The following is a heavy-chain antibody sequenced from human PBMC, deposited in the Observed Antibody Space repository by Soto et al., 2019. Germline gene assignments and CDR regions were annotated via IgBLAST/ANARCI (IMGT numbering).Heavy chain of an antibody. CDR1: GFTFSSYG. CDR2: ISYDGSNK. CDR3: AKDRADIVVVVAAFDAFDI. V-gene: IGHV3-30*18. J-gene: IGHJ3*02. D-gene: IGHD2-15*01. Sequence: QVQLVESGGGVVQPGRSLRLSCAASGFTFSSYGMHWVRQAPGKGLEWVAVISYDGSNKYYADSVKGRFTISRDNSKNMLYLQMNSLRAEDTAVYYCAKDRADIVVVVAAFDAFDIWGQGTMVTVSS.